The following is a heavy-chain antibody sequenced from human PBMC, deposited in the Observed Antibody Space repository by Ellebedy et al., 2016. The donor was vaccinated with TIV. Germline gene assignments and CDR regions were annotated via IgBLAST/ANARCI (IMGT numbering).Heavy chain of an antibody. CDR3: ARHVGWELPYFDY. V-gene: IGHV4-59*08. CDR2: IYYSGST. Sequence: GSLRLSCTVSGGSISSYYWSWIRQPPGKGLEWIGYIYYSGSTNYNPSLKSRVTISVDTSKNQFSLKLSSVTAADTAVYYCARHVGWELPYFDYWGQGTQVTVSS. CDR1: GGSISSYY. J-gene: IGHJ4*02. D-gene: IGHD1-26*01.